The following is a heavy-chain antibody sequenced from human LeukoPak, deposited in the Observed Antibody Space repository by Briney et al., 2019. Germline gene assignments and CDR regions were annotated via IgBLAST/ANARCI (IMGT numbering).Heavy chain of an antibody. V-gene: IGHV4-34*01. CDR1: GGSFSGYY. CDR3: AREQDYYYYMDV. CDR2: INHSGST. Sequence: SETLSLTCAVYGGSFSGYYWSWIRQPPGEGLEWIGEINHSGSTNYNPSLKSRVTISVDTSKNQFSLKLSSVTAADTAVYYCAREQDYYYYMDVWGKGTTVTVSS. J-gene: IGHJ6*03.